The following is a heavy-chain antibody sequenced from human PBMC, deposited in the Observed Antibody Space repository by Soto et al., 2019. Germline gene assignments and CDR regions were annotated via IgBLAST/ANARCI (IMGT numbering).Heavy chain of an antibody. CDR3: ARLIGNSWLDS. CDR2: TYYRSNWYT. CDR1: GDSVSTNSAT. J-gene: IGHJ5*01. Sequence: SQTLSLTCAISGDSVSTNSATWDWIRQSPSRGLEWLGRTYYRSNWYTDYAVSVKGRITISPDTSNNQLPLQLNSVTPDDTAVYYCARLIGNSWLDSWGQGTLVTSPQ. V-gene: IGHV6-1*01. D-gene: IGHD2-8*01.